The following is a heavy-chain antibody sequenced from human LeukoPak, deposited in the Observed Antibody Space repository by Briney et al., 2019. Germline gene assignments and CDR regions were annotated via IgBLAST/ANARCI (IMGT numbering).Heavy chain of an antibody. CDR2: ISPGDSDT. J-gene: IGHJ6*01. CDR1: GYSITSYW. D-gene: IGHD3-10*02. Sequence: GESLKISCKGSGYSITSYWIGWVRQMPGKGLEWRGIISPGDSDTRYSPSFQGQVTISADKSISTAYLQWSSLKASDTAIYYCARHKSVHNYVEQTYYYFMVVSGKGDPVTVSS. CDR3: ARHKSVHNYVEQTYYYFMVV. V-gene: IGHV5-51*01.